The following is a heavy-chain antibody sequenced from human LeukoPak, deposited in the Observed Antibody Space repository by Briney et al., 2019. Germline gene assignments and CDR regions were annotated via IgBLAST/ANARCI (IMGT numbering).Heavy chain of an antibody. CDR2: ISTDGSST. J-gene: IGHJ4*02. V-gene: IGHV3-74*01. Sequence: GGSLRLSCEASGFIFSGYWMHWVRQAPGKGLVWVSRISTDGSSTSYADSVKGRFTISRDNAKNSLHLQMNSLRAEDTAVYYCARSLGYCSAGSCFPFDYWGQGTLVTVSS. D-gene: IGHD2-15*01. CDR3: ARSLGYCSAGSCFPFDY. CDR1: GFIFSGYW.